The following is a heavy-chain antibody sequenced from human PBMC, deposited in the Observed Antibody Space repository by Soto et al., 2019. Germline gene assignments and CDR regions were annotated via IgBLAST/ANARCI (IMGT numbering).Heavy chain of an antibody. CDR2: IYYSGST. CDR3: ARSGGYDFWSGSQTFDY. V-gene: IGHV4-31*03. Sequence: SETLSLTCTVSGGSISSGGYYWSWIRQHPGKGLEWIGYIYYSGSTYYNPSLKSRVTISVDTSKNQFSLKLSSVTAADTAVYYCARSGGYDFWSGSQTFDYWGQGTLVTVSS. CDR1: GGSISSGGYY. D-gene: IGHD3-3*01. J-gene: IGHJ4*02.